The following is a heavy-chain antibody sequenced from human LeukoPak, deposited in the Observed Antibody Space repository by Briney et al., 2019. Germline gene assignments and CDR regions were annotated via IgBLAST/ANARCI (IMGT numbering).Heavy chain of an antibody. CDR2: IIPILGIA. V-gene: IGHV1-69*04. Sequence: SVKVSCEASGGTFSSYAISWVRQAPGQGLEWMGRIIPILGIANYAQKFQGRVTITADKSTSTAYMELSSLRSEDTAVYYCARVGEGQSSGRLHYYYYGMDVWGQGTTVTVSS. D-gene: IGHD3-10*01. J-gene: IGHJ6*02. CDR3: ARVGEGQSSGRLHYYYYGMDV. CDR1: GGTFSSYA.